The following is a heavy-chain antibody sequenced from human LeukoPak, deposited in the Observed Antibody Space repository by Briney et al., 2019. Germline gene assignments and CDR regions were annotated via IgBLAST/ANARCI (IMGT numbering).Heavy chain of an antibody. CDR2: IYYGGNT. J-gene: IGHJ6*02. Sequence: PSETLSLTCTVSGDSIINDYYFWGWFRQSPGMGLEWIGNIYYGGNTYYNPSLTSRVTLSVDTSKNQFSLNLRSVTAADTAMYYCARITFVVEGYGMDVWGQGTTVTVSS. CDR1: GDSIINDYYF. CDR3: ARITFVVEGYGMDV. D-gene: IGHD2-21*01. V-gene: IGHV4-39*07.